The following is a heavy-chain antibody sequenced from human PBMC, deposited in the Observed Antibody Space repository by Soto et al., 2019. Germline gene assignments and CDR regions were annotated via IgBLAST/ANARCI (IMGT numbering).Heavy chain of an antibody. D-gene: IGHD4-17*01. V-gene: IGHV3-21*01. CDR2: ISSSSSYI. CDR1: GFTFSSYS. CDR3: ASVMTTVTTLYYYYYGMDV. J-gene: IGHJ6*02. Sequence: LSLSCAASGFTFSSYSMNWVRQAPGKGLEWVSSISSSSSYIYYADSVKGRFTISRDNAKNSLYLQMNSLRAEDTAVYYCASVMTTVTTLYYYYYGMDVWGQGTTVTVSS.